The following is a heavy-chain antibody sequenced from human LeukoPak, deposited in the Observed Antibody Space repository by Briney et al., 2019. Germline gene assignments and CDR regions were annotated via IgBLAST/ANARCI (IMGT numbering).Heavy chain of an antibody. Sequence: DPSETLSLTCTVSSGSISSYYWSWIRQPPGKGPEWIGEINHSGSTNYNPSLKSRVTISVDTSKNQFSLKLSSVTAADTAVYYCAGHYYDSSGYKCDYWGQGTLVTVSS. CDR2: INHSGST. V-gene: IGHV4-34*01. CDR1: SGSISSYY. D-gene: IGHD3-22*01. J-gene: IGHJ4*02. CDR3: AGHYYDSSGYKCDY.